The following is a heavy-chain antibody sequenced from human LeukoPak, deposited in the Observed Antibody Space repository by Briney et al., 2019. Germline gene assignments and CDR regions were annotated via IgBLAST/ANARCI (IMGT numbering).Heavy chain of an antibody. D-gene: IGHD4-17*01. CDR2: IYYSGYT. CDR3: ARVLGVTPGHTFDI. CDR1: GASINSGGFF. Sequence: PSETLSLTCTVSGASINSGGFFWSWIRQHPGKGLEWIGHIYYSGYTYYNLSLTSRLAISLDTSKTQFSLRLSSVTAADTALYYCARVLGVTPGHTFDIWGQGIMVTVSS. J-gene: IGHJ3*02. V-gene: IGHV4-31*03.